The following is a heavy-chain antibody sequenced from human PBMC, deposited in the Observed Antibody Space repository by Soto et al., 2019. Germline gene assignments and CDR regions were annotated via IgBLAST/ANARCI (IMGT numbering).Heavy chain of an antibody. CDR3: AKPTEGLGGPIDY. V-gene: IGHV4-39*01. CDR1: GGSISSSSYY. J-gene: IGHJ4*02. CDR2: IYYSGST. D-gene: IGHD1-26*01. Sequence: PSETLSLTCTVSGGSISSSSYYWGWIRQPPGKGLEWIGSIYYSGSTYYNPSLKSRVTISVDTSKNQFSLKLSSVTAADTAVYYCAKPTEGLGGPIDYWCQGTLVTVSS.